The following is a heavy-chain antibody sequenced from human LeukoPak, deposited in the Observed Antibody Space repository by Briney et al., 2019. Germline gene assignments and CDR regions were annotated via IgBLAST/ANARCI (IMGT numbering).Heavy chain of an antibody. CDR2: ISAYNGNT. CDR1: GYTFTSYG. V-gene: IGHV1-18*01. J-gene: IGHJ4*02. CDR3: ARDFLRYYYDSSAPFDY. D-gene: IGHD3-22*01. Sequence: ASVKVSCKASGYTFTSYGISWVRQAPGQGLEGMGWISAYNGNTNYAQKLQGRVTMTTDTSTSTAYMELRSLRSDDTAVYYCARDFLRYYYDSSAPFDYWGQGTLVTVSS.